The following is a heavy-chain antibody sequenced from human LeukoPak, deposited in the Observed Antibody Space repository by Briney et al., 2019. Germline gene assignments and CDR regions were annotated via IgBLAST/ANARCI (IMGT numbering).Heavy chain of an antibody. CDR2: MNPNSGNT. D-gene: IGHD5-12*01. J-gene: IGHJ4*02. CDR1: GYTFTSYD. CDR3: ARASGYDDTTHFDY. V-gene: IGHV1-8*03. Sequence: GASVKVSCKASGYTFTSYDINWVRQATGQGLEWMGWMNPNSGNTGYAQTFQGRVTITWNTSISTAYMELSSLRSEDTAVYYCARASGYDDTTHFDYWGQGTLVTVSS.